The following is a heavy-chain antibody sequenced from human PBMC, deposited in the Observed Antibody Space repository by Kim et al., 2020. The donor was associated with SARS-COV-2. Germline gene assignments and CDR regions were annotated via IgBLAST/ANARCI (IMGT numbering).Heavy chain of an antibody. CDR3: AREFFRDGFDV. J-gene: IGHJ6*02. Sequence: GGSLRLSCAVSRFTFNNYWINWVRHAPGMGLVRVSRISVDGSITNYADSVKGRFTMSKDNAENKLYLQMNSLRAEDTAVCYCAREFFRDGFDVWGQGTTVTVSS. V-gene: IGHV3-74*01. CDR1: RFTFNNYW. CDR2: ISVDGSIT.